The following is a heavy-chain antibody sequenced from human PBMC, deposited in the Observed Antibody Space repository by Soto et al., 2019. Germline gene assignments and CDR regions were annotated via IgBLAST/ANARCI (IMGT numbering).Heavy chain of an antibody. V-gene: IGHV1-8*01. J-gene: IGHJ6*03. Sequence: ASVKVSCKASGYTFTSYDINWVRQATGQGLEWMGWMNPNSGNTGYAQKFQGRVTMTRNTSISTAYMELSSLRSEDTAVYYCARGYSNYFDYYYYMDVWGKGTTVTVSS. D-gene: IGHD4-4*01. CDR2: MNPNSGNT. CDR1: GYTFTSYD. CDR3: ARGYSNYFDYYYYMDV.